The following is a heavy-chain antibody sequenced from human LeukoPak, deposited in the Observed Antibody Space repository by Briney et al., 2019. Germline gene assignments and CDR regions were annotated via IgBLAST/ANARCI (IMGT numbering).Heavy chain of an antibody. V-gene: IGHV1-18*01. J-gene: IGHJ6*03. D-gene: IGHD3-10*01. Sequence: ASVKVSCKASGYTFTSYGISWVRQAPGQGLEWMGWISAYNGNTNYAQKLQGRVTMTTDTSTSTAYMELRSLRSDDTAVYYCARVAGATMAPYYMDVWGKGTTVTVSS. CDR2: ISAYNGNT. CDR1: GYTFTSYG. CDR3: ARVAGATMAPYYMDV.